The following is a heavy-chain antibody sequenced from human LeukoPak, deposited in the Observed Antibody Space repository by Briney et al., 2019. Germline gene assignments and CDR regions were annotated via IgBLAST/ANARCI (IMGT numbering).Heavy chain of an antibody. J-gene: IGHJ3*02. V-gene: IGHV3-48*01. D-gene: IGHD3-9*01. CDR1: GFTFSSYS. Sequence: PGVSLRLSCAASGFTFSSYSMNWVRQAPGKGLEWVSYISSSSSTIYYADSVKGRFTISRDNAKNSLYLQMNSLRAEDTAVYYCARSGLDILTPFDAFGIWGQGTMVTVSS. CDR2: ISSSSSTI. CDR3: ARSGLDILTPFDAFGI.